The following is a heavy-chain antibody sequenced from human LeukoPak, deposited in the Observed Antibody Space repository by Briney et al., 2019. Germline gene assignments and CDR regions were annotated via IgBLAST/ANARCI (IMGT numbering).Heavy chain of an antibody. CDR1: GFTFGSKT. V-gene: IGHV3-48*02. Sequence: PGGSLRLSCAASGFTFGSKTMHRLRQAPGKGLEWLSYITSGSRSIYYADSVKGRFTISRDNARNSLYLQMNRLSDEDTALYYCARGGREDPFDYWGQGTLVTVSS. J-gene: IGHJ4*02. CDR2: ITSGSRSI. CDR3: ARGGREDPFDY.